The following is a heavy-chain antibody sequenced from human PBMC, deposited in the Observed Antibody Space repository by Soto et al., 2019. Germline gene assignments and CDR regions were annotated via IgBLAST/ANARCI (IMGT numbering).Heavy chain of an antibody. CDR1: GFTFSGFD. Sequence: GGSLRLSCEASGFTFSGFDMHWVRQPTGKGLEWVSSIGTAGDTYYAVSVKGRFTISRDNAKNSLSHQMNSLRAGDMAVYFCAKSQEIGTHFFDSWGQGTQVTVSS. D-gene: IGHD6-13*01. V-gene: IGHV3-13*01. CDR2: IGTAGDT. J-gene: IGHJ4*02. CDR3: AKSQEIGTHFFDS.